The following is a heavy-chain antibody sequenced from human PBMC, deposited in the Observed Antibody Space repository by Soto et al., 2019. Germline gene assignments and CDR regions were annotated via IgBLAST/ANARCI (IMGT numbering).Heavy chain of an antibody. V-gene: IGHV3-20*04. J-gene: IGHJ4*02. Sequence: EVQLVESGGGVVRPGGSLRLSCAASGFTFDAYGMSWVRQAPGKGLQWVSGINWNGGNTAYADSVKGRFSISRDNANNSLYLEMSIVRAEDPALYYCARALVSGNGEYDYWVRGTLVIVSS. CDR3: ARALVSGNGEYDY. CDR2: INWNGGNT. D-gene: IGHD4-17*01. CDR1: GFTFDAYG.